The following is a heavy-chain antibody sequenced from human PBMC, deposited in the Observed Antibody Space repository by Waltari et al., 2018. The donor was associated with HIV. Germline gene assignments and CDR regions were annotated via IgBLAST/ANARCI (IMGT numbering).Heavy chain of an antibody. CDR1: GFTFSTYA. V-gene: IGHV3-23*01. J-gene: IGHJ4*02. D-gene: IGHD2-21*02. Sequence: GFTFSTYAMSWVRQAPGKGLEWVSVISVDGSTYYADSVKGRFIISRDNSKSTVYLQMNDLRAEDTALYYCAKIVVVAGTSADFWGQGVVVTVSS. CDR3: AKIVVVAGTSADF. CDR2: ISVDGST.